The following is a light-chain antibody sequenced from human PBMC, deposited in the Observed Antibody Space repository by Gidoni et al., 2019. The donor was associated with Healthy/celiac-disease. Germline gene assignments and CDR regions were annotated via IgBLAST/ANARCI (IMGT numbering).Light chain of an antibody. V-gene: IGKV3-15*01. Sequence: EIVMTQSPATLSVSPGERATLSCRASQSVSSNLAWYQQKPGQAPRLLIYGASTRATGIPARFIGSGSGTEFTLTIRSLQSEDFAVDYWRKYRKGTFGQGTKVEIK. J-gene: IGKJ1*01. CDR3: RKYRKGT. CDR1: QSVSSN. CDR2: GAS.